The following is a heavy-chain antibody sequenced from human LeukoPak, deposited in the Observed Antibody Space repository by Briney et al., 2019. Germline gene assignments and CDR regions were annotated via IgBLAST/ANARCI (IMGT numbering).Heavy chain of an antibody. Sequence: PGGSLRLSCAASGFIFSAYTMNWVRQAPGKGLEWVSGMSGSGDSTYYADSVKGRFTISRDNSKNTLYLEMNTLRAEDTAVYYCAKDPGVRGGLTMVRGLHHFWGQGTLVTVSS. V-gene: IGHV3-23*01. CDR2: MSGSGDST. CDR1: GFIFSAYT. D-gene: IGHD3-10*01. CDR3: AKDPGVRGGLTMVRGLHHF. J-gene: IGHJ4*02.